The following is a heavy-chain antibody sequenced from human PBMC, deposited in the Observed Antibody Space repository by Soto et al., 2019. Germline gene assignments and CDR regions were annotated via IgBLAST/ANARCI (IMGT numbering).Heavy chain of an antibody. Sequence: QVQLVQSGAEVKKPAASVLVSCKAPGYTFTSYAMHWGRQAPGQMLEWMGWINSGHGNTTYSQKFQGRVTITRDTSASTVYMELSSLRSEDTAVYCCARWRLGITEEYAFDIWGQGKMVTVSS. CDR3: ARWRLGITEEYAFDI. D-gene: IGHD7-27*01. CDR1: GYTFTSYA. V-gene: IGHV1-3*01. CDR2: INSGHGNT. J-gene: IGHJ3*02.